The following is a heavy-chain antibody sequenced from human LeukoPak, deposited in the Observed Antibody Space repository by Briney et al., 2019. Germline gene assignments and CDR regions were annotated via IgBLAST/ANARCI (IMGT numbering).Heavy chain of an antibody. CDR3: ARVNHYYDSSGYHDPFDY. D-gene: IGHD3-22*01. V-gene: IGHV1-46*01. CDR1: GYTFTSYY. CDR2: INPSGGST. J-gene: IGHJ4*02. Sequence: GESLKVSCKASGYTFTSYYMHWVRQAPGQGLEWMGIINPSGGSTSYAQKFQGRVTMTRDTSTSTVYMELSSLRSEDTAVYYCARVNHYYDSSGYHDPFDYWGQGALVTVSS.